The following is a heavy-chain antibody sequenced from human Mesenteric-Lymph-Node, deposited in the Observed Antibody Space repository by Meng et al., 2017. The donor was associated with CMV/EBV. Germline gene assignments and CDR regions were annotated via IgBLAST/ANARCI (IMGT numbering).Heavy chain of an antibody. J-gene: IGHJ4*02. Sequence: GESLKISCAASGLTFSPYSMTWVRQAPGKGLEWVSSISRSSNFIYYADSLKGRFTISSDNAKNSLYLQMNSLRAEDTAVYYCARYYGGNFDYWGQGTLVTVSS. CDR3: ARYYGGNFDY. CDR1: GLTFSPYS. CDR2: ISRSSNFI. V-gene: IGHV3-21*01. D-gene: IGHD4-23*01.